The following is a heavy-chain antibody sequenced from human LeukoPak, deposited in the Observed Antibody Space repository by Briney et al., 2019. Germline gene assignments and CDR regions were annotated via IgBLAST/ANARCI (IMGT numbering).Heavy chain of an antibody. J-gene: IGHJ6*03. CDR3: TSRLRAGYYYMDV. CDR1: GGTFSSYA. V-gene: IGHV1-69*13. Sequence: GASVKVSCKASGGTFSSYAISWVRQAPGQGLEWMGGIIPIFGTANYAQKFQGRVTITADESTSTAYMELSSLRSEDTAVYYCTSRLRAGYYYMDVWGKGTTITVSS. D-gene: IGHD4-17*01. CDR2: IIPIFGTA.